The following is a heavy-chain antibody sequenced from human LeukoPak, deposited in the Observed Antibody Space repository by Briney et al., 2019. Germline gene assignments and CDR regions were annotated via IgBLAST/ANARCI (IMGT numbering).Heavy chain of an antibody. J-gene: IGHJ4*02. V-gene: IGHV1-18*01. CDR3: ARTGPYGSGSYYIQYYFGY. Sequence: ASVKVSCKASGYTFTSYGISWVRQAPGQGLEWMGWISAYNGNTNYAQKLQGRVTMTTDTSTSTAYMELRSLRSDDTAVYYCARTGPYGSGSYYIQYYFGYWGQGTLVTVSS. D-gene: IGHD3-10*01. CDR2: ISAYNGNT. CDR1: GYTFTSYG.